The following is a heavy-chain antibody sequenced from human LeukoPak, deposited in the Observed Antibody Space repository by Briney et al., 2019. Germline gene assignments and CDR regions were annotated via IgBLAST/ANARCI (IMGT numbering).Heavy chain of an antibody. D-gene: IGHD5-24*01. CDR1: GYTFTSYD. CDR2: MNPNSGNT. CDR3: ARTDNPAPLGAFDI. V-gene: IGHV1-8*01. J-gene: IGHJ3*02. Sequence: ASVKVSCKASGYTFTSYDINWVRQATGQGLEWMGWMNPNSGNTGYAQKFQGRVTMTRNTPISTAYMELSSLRSEDTAVYYCARTDNPAPLGAFDIWGQGTMVTVSS.